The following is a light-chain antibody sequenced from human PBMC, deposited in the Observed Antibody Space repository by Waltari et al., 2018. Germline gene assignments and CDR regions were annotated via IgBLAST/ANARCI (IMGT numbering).Light chain of an antibody. J-gene: IGKJ3*01. CDR1: QSISNF. CDR2: AAS. CDR3: QQNYSPPPIT. V-gene: IGKV1-39*01. Sequence: DIQMTQSPSSLSASVGDRVPITCRTSQSISNFLNWYQQKPGKAPKLLIYAASNLQSGVPSRFSGGGSGTDFTLTISNMQPEDFATYYCQQNYSPPPITFGPGTKVDVK.